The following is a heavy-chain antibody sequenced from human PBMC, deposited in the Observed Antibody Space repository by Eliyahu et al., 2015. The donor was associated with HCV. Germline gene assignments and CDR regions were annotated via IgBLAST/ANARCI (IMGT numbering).Heavy chain of an antibody. CDR3: AHSVLTGSKEYYFDF. V-gene: IGHV2-5*05. J-gene: IGHJ4*02. Sequence: QITLKESGPTLVKPTQTLTLTCTFSLFSLSTRGVGVGWIRQPPGKALEWLALIYWDDDKAQRAFLKSRLTITKDTSKNQVVLTMTNMDPVDTATYYCAHSVLTGSKEYYFDFWGQGTLVTVSS. CDR1: LFSLSTRGVG. D-gene: IGHD3-9*01. CDR2: IYWDDDK.